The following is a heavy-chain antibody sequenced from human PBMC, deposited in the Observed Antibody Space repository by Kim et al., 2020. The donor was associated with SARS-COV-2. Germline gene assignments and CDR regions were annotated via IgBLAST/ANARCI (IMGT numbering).Heavy chain of an antibody. Sequence: SVKVSCKASGGTFSSYAISWVRQAPGQGLEWMGGIIPIFGTANYAQKFQGRVTITADESTSTAYMELSSLRSEDTAVYYCARDGEYYYDSSGPSRRYNWFDPWGQGTLVTVSS. V-gene: IGHV1-69*13. CDR3: ARDGEYYYDSSGPSRRYNWFDP. D-gene: IGHD3-22*01. CDR2: IIPIFGTA. J-gene: IGHJ5*02. CDR1: GGTFSSYA.